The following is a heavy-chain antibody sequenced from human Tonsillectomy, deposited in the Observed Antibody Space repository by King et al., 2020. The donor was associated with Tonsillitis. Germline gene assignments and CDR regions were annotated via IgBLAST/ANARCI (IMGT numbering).Heavy chain of an antibody. J-gene: IGHJ4*02. Sequence: VQLVESGGDVVRPGGSLRLSCAASGFSFDDFDLNWVRQAPGKGLEWVSGINWNGDSTDYADSVKGRFTISRDNAKNSLYLQMSSLRADDTALYHCARGVTYFDYWSQGTLVTVSS. CDR3: ARGVTYFDY. CDR1: GFSFDDFD. CDR2: INWNGDST. V-gene: IGHV3-20*01. D-gene: IGHD2-21*02.